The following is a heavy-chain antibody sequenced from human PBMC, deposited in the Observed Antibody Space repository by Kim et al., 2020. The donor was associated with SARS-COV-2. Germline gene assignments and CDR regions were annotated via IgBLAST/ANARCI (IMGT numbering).Heavy chain of an antibody. CDR1: GGSFSSSDYY. D-gene: IGHD2-8*02. Sequence: SETLSLTCTVSGGSFSSSDYYWGWLRQPPGQGLEWIGSTYYTGTTYSNPALNRCVTISVDTSKNLFSLKLSSVTDATVYYCARHGCTGGVCYFDPWGQGTLVTVSS. CDR2: TYYTGTT. J-gene: IGHJ5*02. V-gene: IGHV4-39*01. CDR3: ARHGCTGGVCYFDP.